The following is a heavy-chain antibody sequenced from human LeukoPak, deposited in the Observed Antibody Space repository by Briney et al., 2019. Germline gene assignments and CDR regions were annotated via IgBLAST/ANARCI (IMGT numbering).Heavy chain of an antibody. CDR2: ISYDGSNK. J-gene: IGHJ4*02. D-gene: IGHD3-22*01. V-gene: IGHV3-30-3*01. CDR1: GFTFSSYA. Sequence: GRSLRLSCAASGFTFSSYAMHWVRQAPGKGLEWVAVISYDGSNKYYADSVKGRFTISRDNSKNTLYLQMNSLRAEDTAVYYCARDPGYYDSSGYPDYWGQGTLVTVS. CDR3: ARDPGYYDSSGYPDY.